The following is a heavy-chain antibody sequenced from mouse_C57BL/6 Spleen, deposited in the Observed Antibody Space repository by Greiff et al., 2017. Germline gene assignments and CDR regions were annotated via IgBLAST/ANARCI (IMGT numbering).Heavy chain of an antibody. CDR1: GYTFTDYN. D-gene: IGHD2-12*01. V-gene: IGHV1-18*01. J-gene: IGHJ3*01. Sequence: VQLQQSGPELVKPGASVKIPCKASGYTFTDYNMDWVKQSHGKSLEWIGDINPNNGGTIYNQKFKGKATLTVDKSSSTADMERRSRTSEDTAVXDRARGAGDDAWFAYWGQGTLGTVYA. CDR2: INPNNGGT. CDR3: ARGAGDDAWFAY.